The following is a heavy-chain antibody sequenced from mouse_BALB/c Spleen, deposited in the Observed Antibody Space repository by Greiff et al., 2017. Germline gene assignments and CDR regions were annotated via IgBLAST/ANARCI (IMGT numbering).Heavy chain of an antibody. Sequence: EVQLQQSGTVLARPGASVKMSCKASGYTFTSYWMHWVKQRPGQGLEWIGAIYPGNSDTSYNQKFKGKAKLTAVTSTSTAYMELSSLTNEDSAVYYCTRNGLRYDRTWFAYWGQGTLVTVSA. V-gene: IGHV1-5*01. D-gene: IGHD2-14*01. CDR1: GYTFTSYW. CDR2: IYPGNSDT. CDR3: TRNGLRYDRTWFAY. J-gene: IGHJ3*01.